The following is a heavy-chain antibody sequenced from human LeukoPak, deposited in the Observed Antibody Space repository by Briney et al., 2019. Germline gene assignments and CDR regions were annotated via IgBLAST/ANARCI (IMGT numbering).Heavy chain of an antibody. CDR2: ISYDGSNK. D-gene: IGHD2-2*01. V-gene: IGHV3-30*18. J-gene: IGHJ6*04. CDR1: GFTFSSYG. Sequence: GGSLRLSCAASGFTFSSYGMHWVRQAPGKGLEWVAVISYDGSNKYYADSVKGRFTIPRDNSKNTLYLQMNSLRAEETAVYYCAKDLMMIVVVVPATVYYYYGMDVWGKGTTVTVSS. CDR3: AKDLMMIVVVVPATVYYYYGMDV.